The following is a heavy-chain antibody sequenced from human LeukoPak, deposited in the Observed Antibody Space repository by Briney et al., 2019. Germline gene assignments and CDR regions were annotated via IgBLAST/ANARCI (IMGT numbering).Heavy chain of an antibody. V-gene: IGHV4-4*07. CDR3: ARSYYDSSGYYIPEYFQH. CDR2: IYTSGST. D-gene: IGHD3-22*01. CDR1: GGSISSYY. J-gene: IGHJ1*01. Sequence: PSETLSLTCTVSGGSISSYYWSWIRQPAGKGLEWIGRIYTSGSTNYNPSLKSRVTTSVDTSKNQFSLKLSSVTAADTAVYYCARSYYDSSGYYIPEYFQHWGQGTLVTVSS.